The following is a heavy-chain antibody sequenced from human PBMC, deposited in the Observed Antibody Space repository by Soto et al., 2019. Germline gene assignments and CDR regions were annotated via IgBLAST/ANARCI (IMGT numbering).Heavy chain of an antibody. V-gene: IGHV3-11*01. J-gene: IGHJ4*02. D-gene: IGHD3-16*01. Sequence: QVQLVESGGGLVKPGGSLRLSCAASGFTFSDYYMSWIRQAPGKGLEWVSYISSSGSTIYYADSVKGRFTISRDNDKYSRYPQMNSLRPEDTAMYYCARPSRVGDPGPFDYWGQGTLVTVSS. CDR2: ISSSGSTI. CDR1: GFTFSDYY. CDR3: ARPSRVGDPGPFDY.